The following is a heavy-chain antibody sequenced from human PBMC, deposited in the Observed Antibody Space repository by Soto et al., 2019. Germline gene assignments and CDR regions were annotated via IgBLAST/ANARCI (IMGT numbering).Heavy chain of an antibody. CDR1: GYTFTSDY. Sequence: ASVKVSCKASGYTFTSDYMHWVRQAPGQGLEWMGIINPSGGSTSYAQKFQGRVTMTRDTSTSTVYMELSSLRSEDTAVYYCARVYGDYGDYYYYYMDVWGKGTTVTVSS. J-gene: IGHJ6*03. CDR3: ARVYGDYGDYYYYYMDV. D-gene: IGHD4-17*01. V-gene: IGHV1-46*01. CDR2: INPSGGST.